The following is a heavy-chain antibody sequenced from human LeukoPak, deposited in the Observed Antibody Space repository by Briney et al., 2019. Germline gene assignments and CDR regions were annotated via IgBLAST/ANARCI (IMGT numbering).Heavy chain of an antibody. J-gene: IGHJ4*02. CDR2: INPNSGGT. CDR3: ARDIVATNPTVWQWLYY. Sequence: ASVKVSCKASGYTFTSYGISWVRQAPGQGLDWMGWINPNSGGTNYAQKFQGRVTMTRDTSISTAYMELSRLRSDDTAVYYCARDIVATNPTVWQWLYYWGQGTLVTVSS. CDR1: GYTFTSYG. D-gene: IGHD5-12*01. V-gene: IGHV1-2*02.